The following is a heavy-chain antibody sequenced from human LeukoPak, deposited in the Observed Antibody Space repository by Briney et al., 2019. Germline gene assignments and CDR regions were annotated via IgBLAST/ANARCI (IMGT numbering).Heavy chain of an antibody. CDR1: GFTFSDHY. Sequence: GGSLRLSCAASGFTFSDHYMDWVRQAPGKGLEWVGRTRNKAKSYTTEYAASVKGRFTISRDDSKNSLYLQMNSLRAEDTAVYYCAREEQGRADWFDPWGQGTLVTVSS. D-gene: IGHD1/OR15-1a*01. J-gene: IGHJ5*02. CDR2: TRNKAKSYTT. V-gene: IGHV3-72*01. CDR3: AREEQGRADWFDP.